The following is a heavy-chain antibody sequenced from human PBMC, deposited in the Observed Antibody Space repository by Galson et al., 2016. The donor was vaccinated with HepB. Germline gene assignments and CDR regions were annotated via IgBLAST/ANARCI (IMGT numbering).Heavy chain of an antibody. D-gene: IGHD1-26*01. CDR1: GGSISSGGYF. CDR3: ARGSGGVYYAEYFQH. J-gene: IGHJ1*01. Sequence: TLSLTCTVSGGSISSGGYFWSWIRQHPGKGLEWIGYIYNSGSTYYNPSLNSRVTISVDTSKNQFSLKLSSVTAADTAVYYCARGSGGVYYAEYFQHWGQGTLVTVSS. V-gene: IGHV4-31*03. CDR2: IYNSGST.